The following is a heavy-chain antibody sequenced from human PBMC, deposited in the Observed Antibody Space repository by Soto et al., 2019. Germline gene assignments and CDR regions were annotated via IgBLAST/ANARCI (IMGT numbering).Heavy chain of an antibody. V-gene: IGHV4-59*08. CDR2: IYYSGST. CDR3: ARHFPYGNFAY. Sequence: XXTLSLPFTVSGGSISSYYWSWIPQPPGKGLEWIGYIYYSGSTNYSPSLKSRVTISVDTSKNQFSLKLRSVTAADTAVYYCARHFPYGNFAYGGQGTLVTVS. D-gene: IGHD3-10*01. J-gene: IGHJ4*02. CDR1: GGSISSYY.